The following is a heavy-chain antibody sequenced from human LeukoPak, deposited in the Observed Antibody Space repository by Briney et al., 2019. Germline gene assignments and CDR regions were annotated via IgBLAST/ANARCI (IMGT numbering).Heavy chain of an antibody. V-gene: IGHV3-11*01. Sequence: PGGSLRLSCAASGFTFSDYYMNWLRQAPGRGLEWVSYISNSGSAKYYADSVKGRFTISRDNAKNSVYLEMNSLRAEDTAVYYCASYSSGYFGPWGQGTLVTVSS. D-gene: IGHD3-22*01. CDR3: ASYSSGYFGP. CDR1: GFTFSDYY. J-gene: IGHJ5*02. CDR2: ISNSGSAK.